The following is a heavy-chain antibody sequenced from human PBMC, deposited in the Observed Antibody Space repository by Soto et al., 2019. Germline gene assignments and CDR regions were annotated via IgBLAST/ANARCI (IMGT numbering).Heavy chain of an antibody. CDR2: ISGSGGST. Sequence: GSLRLSCAASGFTFSSYAMSWVRQAPGKGLEWVSAISGSGGSTYYADSVKGRFTISRDNSKNTLYLQMNSLRAEDTAVYYCAKDYYGSGSYPDPGHPDPYYYYYYYMDVWGKGTTVTVSS. CDR1: GFTFSSYA. J-gene: IGHJ6*03. D-gene: IGHD3-10*01. V-gene: IGHV3-23*01. CDR3: AKDYYGSGSYPDPGHPDPYYYYYYYMDV.